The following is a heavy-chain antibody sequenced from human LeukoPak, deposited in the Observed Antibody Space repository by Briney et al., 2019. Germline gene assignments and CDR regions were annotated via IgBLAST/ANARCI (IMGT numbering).Heavy chain of an antibody. J-gene: IGHJ3*02. D-gene: IGHD1-26*01. CDR1: GYTFTSYY. CDR3: AREAYSGSPKGDAFDI. Sequence: ASVKVSCKASGYTFTSYYMHWVRQAPGQGLEWMGIINPSGGSTSYAQKFQGRVTMTRDTSTSTVYMELSSLRSEDTAVYYCAREAYSGSPKGDAFDIWGQGTVVTVSS. CDR2: INPSGGST. V-gene: IGHV1-46*01.